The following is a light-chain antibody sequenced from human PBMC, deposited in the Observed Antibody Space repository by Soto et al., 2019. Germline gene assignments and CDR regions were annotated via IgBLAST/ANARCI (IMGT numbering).Light chain of an antibody. CDR2: AVS. Sequence: HSALTQPASVSGSPGQSTTISCSGTSSDIGSYNHVAWYQQFPGKSPKLMIYAVSDRPSGVSDRFSGSKSGITASLTISGLQTEDEADYYCISYTDRQSYLFGTGTKVTVL. CDR1: SSDIGSYNH. J-gene: IGLJ1*01. CDR3: ISYTDRQSYL. V-gene: IGLV2-14*03.